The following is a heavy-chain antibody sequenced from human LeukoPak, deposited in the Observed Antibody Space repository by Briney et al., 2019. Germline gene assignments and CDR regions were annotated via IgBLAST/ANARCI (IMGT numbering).Heavy chain of an antibody. CDR1: GGSISSGGYS. D-gene: IGHD6-13*01. Sequence: SETLSLTCAVSGGSISSGGYSWSWIRQPPGKGLEWIGSIYYSGSTYYNPSLKSRVTISVDTSKNQFSLKLSSVTAADTAVYYCARDSSSWQKNFDYWGQGTLVTVSS. J-gene: IGHJ4*02. CDR2: IYYSGST. CDR3: ARDSSSWQKNFDY. V-gene: IGHV4-39*07.